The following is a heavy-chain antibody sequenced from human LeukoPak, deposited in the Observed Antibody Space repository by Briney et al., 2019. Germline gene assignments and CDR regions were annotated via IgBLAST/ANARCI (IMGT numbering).Heavy chain of an antibody. CDR1: GGSISSGGYY. D-gene: IGHD6-13*01. Sequence: SQTLSLTCTVSGGSISSGGYYWSWIRQHPGKGLEWIGYIYYSGSTYYNPSLKSRVTISVDTSKNQFSLKLSSVTAADTVVYYCARDGYSTMDVWGKGTTVTVSS. V-gene: IGHV4-31*03. CDR3: ARDGYSTMDV. J-gene: IGHJ6*03. CDR2: IYYSGST.